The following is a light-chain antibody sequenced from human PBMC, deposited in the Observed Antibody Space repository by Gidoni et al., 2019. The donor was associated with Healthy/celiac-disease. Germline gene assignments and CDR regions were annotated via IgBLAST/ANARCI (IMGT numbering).Light chain of an antibody. Sequence: EMVLTQSPATLSLSPGERATLSCRASQSVRSYLAWYQQKPGQAPRLLIYDASNRATGIPSRFSGSGSGTDFTLTIISLEPEDFSVYYCHQRSNLPLTFGGGTKVEIK. J-gene: IGKJ4*01. CDR2: DAS. V-gene: IGKV3-11*01. CDR1: QSVRSY. CDR3: HQRSNLPLT.